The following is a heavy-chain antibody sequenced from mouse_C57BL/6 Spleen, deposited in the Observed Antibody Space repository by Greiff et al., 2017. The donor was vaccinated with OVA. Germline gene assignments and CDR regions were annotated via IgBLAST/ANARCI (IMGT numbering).Heavy chain of an antibody. J-gene: IGHJ1*03. Sequence: VQLQQSGAELVRPGASVTLSCKASGYTFTDYEMHWVKQTPVHGLEWIGAIDPETGGTAYNQKFKGKAILTADKSSSTAYMELRSLTSEDSAVYYCTRGGSSYWYCDVWGTGTTVTVSS. V-gene: IGHV1-15*01. CDR2: IDPETGGT. CDR1: GYTFTDYE. CDR3: TRGGSSYWYCDV. D-gene: IGHD1-1*01.